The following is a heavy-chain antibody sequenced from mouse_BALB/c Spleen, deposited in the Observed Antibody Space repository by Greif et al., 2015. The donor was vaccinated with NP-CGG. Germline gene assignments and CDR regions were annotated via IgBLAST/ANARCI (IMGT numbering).Heavy chain of an antibody. Sequence: EVQLQQSGPELVKPGASVKMSCKASGYTFTSYVMHWVKQKPGQGLEWIGYINPYNDGTKYNEKFKGKATLTSDKSSSTAFMEISRLASEAAADYYCGRGGLYAMDYWGQGTSVTVSS. CDR3: GRGGLYAMDY. D-gene: IGHD1-1*02. CDR2: INPYNDGT. J-gene: IGHJ4*01. CDR1: GYTFTSYV. V-gene: IGHV1-14*01.